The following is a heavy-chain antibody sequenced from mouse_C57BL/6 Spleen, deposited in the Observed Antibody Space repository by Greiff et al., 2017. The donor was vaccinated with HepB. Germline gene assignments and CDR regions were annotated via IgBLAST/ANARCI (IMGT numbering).Heavy chain of an antibody. CDR2: ISYDGSN. D-gene: IGHD1-2*01. CDR1: GYSITSGYY. Sequence: EVKLMESGPGLVKPSQSLSLTCSVTGYSITSGYYWNWIRQFPGNKLEGMGYISYDGSNKYNPSLKNRISITRDTSKNQFFLKLKSVTTEDTATYYCASRLLRHFDVWGTGTTVTVSS. V-gene: IGHV3-6*01. J-gene: IGHJ1*03. CDR3: ASRLLRHFDV.